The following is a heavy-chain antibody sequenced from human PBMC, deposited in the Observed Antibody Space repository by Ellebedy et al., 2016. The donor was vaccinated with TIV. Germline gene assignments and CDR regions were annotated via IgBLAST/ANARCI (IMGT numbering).Heavy chain of an antibody. CDR2: ISGSGGST. V-gene: IGHV3-23*01. Sequence: GESLKISXAASGFTFSSYAMSWVRQAPGKGLEWVSGISGSGGSTYYADAVKGRFTISRDDAKSSLYLQMNSLRAEDTAVYYCATRGSGHYWGQGTLVTVSS. CDR1: GFTFSSYA. CDR3: ATRGSGHY. D-gene: IGHD3-10*01. J-gene: IGHJ4*02.